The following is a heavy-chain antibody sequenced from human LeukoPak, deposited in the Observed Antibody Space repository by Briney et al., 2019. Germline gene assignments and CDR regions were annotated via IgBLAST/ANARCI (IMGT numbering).Heavy chain of an antibody. CDR2: IRYTGET. J-gene: IGHJ4*02. CDR1: GFIFSQYS. CDR3: ARTAYSGYEATFDY. D-gene: IGHD5-12*01. Sequence: PGGSLRLSCAASGFIFSQYSMNWVRQAPGKGLEWISHIRYTGETFYADSVKGRFTISRDIARNSLYLQMNNLRVEDTAVYYCARTAYSGYEATFDYWGQGTLVTVSS. V-gene: IGHV3-48*01.